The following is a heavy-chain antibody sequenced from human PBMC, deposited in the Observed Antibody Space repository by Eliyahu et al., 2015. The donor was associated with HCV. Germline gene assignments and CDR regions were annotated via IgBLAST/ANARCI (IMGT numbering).Heavy chain of an antibody. CDR2: GSRFHGHT. Sequence: QVQLVQSGAEVKKPGASVKVSCKASGYTFTSYGISWVRQAPGQGLEWMGWGSRFHGHTKYAQNLQGRVTMTTDTSTSTAYMELRSLRSDDTAVYYCARDQYDGSGYYFIKDYWGQGTLVIVSS. V-gene: IGHV1-18*04. CDR3: ARDQYDGSGYYFIKDY. D-gene: IGHD3-22*01. J-gene: IGHJ4*02. CDR1: GYTFTSYG.